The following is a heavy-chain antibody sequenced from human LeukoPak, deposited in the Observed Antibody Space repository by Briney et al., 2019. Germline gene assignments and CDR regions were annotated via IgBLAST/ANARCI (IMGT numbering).Heavy chain of an antibody. CDR3: SRAYSTGWLGINDY. D-gene: IGHD6-19*01. CDR2: IRNKANGGTA. J-gene: IGHJ4*02. V-gene: IGHV3-49*04. Sequence: PGGSLRLSCIGSGFTFSDYAMSWVRQAPGKGLEWVGFIRNKANGGTADYAASVKGRFTILRDDSKTIAYLQMNSLITEDTAVYYCSRAYSTGWLGINDYWGQGALVTVSS. CDR1: GFTFSDYA.